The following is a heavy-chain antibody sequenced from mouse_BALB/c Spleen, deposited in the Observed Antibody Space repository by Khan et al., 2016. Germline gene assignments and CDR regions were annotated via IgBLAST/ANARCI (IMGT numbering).Heavy chain of an antibody. D-gene: IGHD1-1*01. CDR3: ASAAYGPSWFDY. CDR1: GYSITSDYA. CDR2: ISYSGST. Sequence: EVQLQESGPGLVKPSQSLSLTCTVSGYSITSDYAWNWIRQFPGNKLEWMGYISYSGSTNYNPSLKSRTSITRDTSKNQFFLQLNSVTTEDTSTYCCASAAYGPSWFDYWIQGTLVTVSA. J-gene: IGHJ3*01. V-gene: IGHV3-2*02.